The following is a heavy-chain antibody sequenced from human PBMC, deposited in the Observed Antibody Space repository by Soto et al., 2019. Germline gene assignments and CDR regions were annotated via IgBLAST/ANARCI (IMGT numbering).Heavy chain of an antibody. CDR2: ISYDGSNK. J-gene: IGHJ5*02. Sequence: QVQLVESGGGVVQPGRSLRLSCAASGFTFSSYAIHWVRQAPGKGLEWVAVISYDGSNKYYADSVKGRFTISRDNSKNTLYLQMNSLRAEDTAVYYCARAARGYDFWSGPFDPWGQGTLVTVSS. CDR3: ARAARGYDFWSGPFDP. V-gene: IGHV3-30-3*01. D-gene: IGHD3-3*01. CDR1: GFTFSSYA.